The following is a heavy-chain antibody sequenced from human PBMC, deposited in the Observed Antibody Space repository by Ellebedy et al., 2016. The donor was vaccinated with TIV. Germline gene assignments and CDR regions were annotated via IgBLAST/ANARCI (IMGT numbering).Heavy chain of an antibody. CDR1: GITFNNHA. D-gene: IGHD2-21*01. V-gene: IGHV3-23*01. J-gene: IGHJ6*02. CDR3: AQLAVRDSYHGMDV. CDR2: IGCSDGVT. Sequence: PGGSLRLSCTASGITFNNHAMYWVRQAPGKGLEWVSAIGCSDGVTTYADSVKGRFTISKDKSKNTLYLQMDTLRADDTAVYYCAQLAVRDSYHGMDVWGQGTTVTVSS.